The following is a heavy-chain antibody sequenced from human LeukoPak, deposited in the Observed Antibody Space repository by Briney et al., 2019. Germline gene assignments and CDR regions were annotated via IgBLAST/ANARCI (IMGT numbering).Heavy chain of an antibody. CDR2: VSDNGVST. D-gene: IGHD3-16*01. CDR1: GFTFSDYA. J-gene: IGHJ4*02. Sequence: GGSLRLSCAASGFTFSDYAMHWVRQAPGKGLEYISAVSDNGVSTYYVDSVKGRFTVSRDNSKNTLYLHLSSLRAEDTAVYYCVLSPYGEYVGVDYWGQGTLVTVSS. V-gene: IGHV3-64D*06. CDR3: VLSPYGEYVGVDY.